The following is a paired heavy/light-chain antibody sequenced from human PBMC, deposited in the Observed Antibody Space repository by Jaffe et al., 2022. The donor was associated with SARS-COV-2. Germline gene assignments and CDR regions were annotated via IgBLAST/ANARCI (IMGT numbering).Light chain of an antibody. Sequence: QSALTQPASVSGSPGQSITISCTGTSSDVGVYNYVSWYQHHPGKAPTLIIYEVSNRPSGVSNRFSGSKSGNTASLTISGLQAEDEADYYCSSYTSSSTLVFGGGTKLTVL. CDR3: SSYTSSSTLV. CDR1: SSDVGVYNY. J-gene: IGLJ2*01. V-gene: IGLV2-14*01. CDR2: EVS.
Heavy chain of an antibody. CDR3: AKCKDGYNWDAFDM. J-gene: IGHJ3*02. D-gene: IGHD5-12*01. V-gene: IGHV1-2*06. CDR1: GYTYTDNY. Sequence: QVQLVQSGAEVKKPGASVKVSCKASGYTYTDNYIHWVRQAPGQGLEWMGRIHPISGGVNYAREFQGRVTMTRDTSISTVYMELSRLRSDDTAVYYCAKCKDGYNWDAFDMWGQGTMVTVS. CDR2: IHPISGGV.